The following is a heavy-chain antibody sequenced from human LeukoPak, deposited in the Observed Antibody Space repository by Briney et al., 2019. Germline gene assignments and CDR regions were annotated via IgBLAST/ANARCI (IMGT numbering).Heavy chain of an antibody. CDR1: GGTFSSYA. CDR3: AREEGYCSSTSCYKSNWFDP. J-gene: IGHJ5*02. V-gene: IGHV1-69*01. Sequence: GSSVTVSCTASGGTFSSYAISWVRQAPGQGLEWMGGIIPIFGTANYAQKFQGRVTITADESTSTAYMELSSLRSEDTAVYYCAREEGYCSSTSCYKSNWFDPWGQGTLVTVSS. CDR2: IIPIFGTA. D-gene: IGHD2-2*02.